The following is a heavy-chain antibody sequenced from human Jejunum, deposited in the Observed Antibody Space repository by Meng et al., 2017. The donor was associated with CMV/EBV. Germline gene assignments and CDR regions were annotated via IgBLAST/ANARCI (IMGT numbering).Heavy chain of an antibody. V-gene: IGHV3-74*01. Sequence: FRRYWVPGGRPSPGKGLVWVSRISSDGGVTAYADSVKGRFTISRDNAKNTVYLQMNSLRVEDTAVYHCARGFYENSGYHLLIDYWGQGTRVTVSS. CDR2: ISSDGGVT. CDR3: ARGFYENSGYHLLIDY. D-gene: IGHD3-22*01. CDR1: FRRYW. J-gene: IGHJ4*02.